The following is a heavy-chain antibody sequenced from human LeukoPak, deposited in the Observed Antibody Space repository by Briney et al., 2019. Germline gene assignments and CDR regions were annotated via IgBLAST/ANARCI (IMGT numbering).Heavy chain of an antibody. V-gene: IGHV4-59*01. CDR1: GGSISSYY. J-gene: IGHJ2*01. CDR3: ARDLRVPYYWYFDL. Sequence: KTSETLSLTCTVSGGSISSYYWSWIRQPPGKGLEWIGYIYYSGSTNYNPSLKSRVTISVDTSKNQFSLKLSSVTAADTAVYYCARDLRVPYYWYFDLWGRGTLVTVSS. CDR2: IYYSGST. D-gene: IGHD3-3*01.